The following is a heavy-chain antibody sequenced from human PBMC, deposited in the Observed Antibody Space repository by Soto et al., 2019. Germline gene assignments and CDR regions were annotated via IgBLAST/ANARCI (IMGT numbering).Heavy chain of an antibody. CDR3: ARRSARAFDI. CDR1: GFTFSNYN. J-gene: IGHJ3*02. CDR2: LSSSSSDI. Sequence: EVQLVESGGGLVNPGGSLRLSCAAAGFTFSNYNMNWVRQAPGKGLEWVSSLSSSSSDISYADSLEGRFTISRDNAKNSLFVQMNSLRAEDTAVYFCARRSARAFDIWGQGTMVTVSS. V-gene: IGHV3-21*01.